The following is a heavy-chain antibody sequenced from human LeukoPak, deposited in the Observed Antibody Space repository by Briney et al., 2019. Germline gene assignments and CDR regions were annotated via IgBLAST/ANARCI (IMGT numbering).Heavy chain of an antibody. CDR3: ARYNGGFGELGFAY. CDR2: IIPIFGTA. J-gene: IGHJ4*02. Sequence: SVKDLWKAAEGTFRDHAISRIRQDPGQGLEWMGGIIPIFGTANYAQKFQGRVTITADESTSTAYMELSSLRSGDTAVYYCARYNGGFGELGFAYWGQGTLVTVSS. CDR1: EGTFRDHA. D-gene: IGHD3-10*01. V-gene: IGHV1-69*01.